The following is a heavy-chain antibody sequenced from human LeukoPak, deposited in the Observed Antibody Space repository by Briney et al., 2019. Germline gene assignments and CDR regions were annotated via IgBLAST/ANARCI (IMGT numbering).Heavy chain of an antibody. V-gene: IGHV3-30*03. CDR2: ISYDGSNK. CDR3: ARGPSCTSASCYVIGALDI. Sequence: GGSLRLSCAASGFTFSSYGMHWVRQAPGKGLEWVAVISYDGSNKYYADSVKGRFTISRDNSKNTLYLQMNSLRVDDMAVYYCARGPSCTSASCYVIGALDIWGLGTTVTVSS. CDR1: GFTFSSYG. D-gene: IGHD2-2*01. J-gene: IGHJ3*02.